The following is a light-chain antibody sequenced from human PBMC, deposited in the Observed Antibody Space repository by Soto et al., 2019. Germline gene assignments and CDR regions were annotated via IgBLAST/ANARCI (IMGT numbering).Light chain of an antibody. J-gene: IGKJ2*01. Sequence: EVVMTQSPATLSVSPGERVALSCRASQSVSNELAWYHQKPGQPPSLLIYEASTRATGSPARFSGSESGTEFILSISSLQSADFGVYFCQQYNNWPQYTFGHGTNREI. CDR1: QSVSNE. V-gene: IGKV3-15*01. CDR2: EAS. CDR3: QQYNNWPQYT.